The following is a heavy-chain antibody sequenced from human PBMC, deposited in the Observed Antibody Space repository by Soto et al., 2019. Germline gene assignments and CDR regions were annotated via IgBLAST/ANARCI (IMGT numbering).Heavy chain of an antibody. J-gene: IGHJ6*01. D-gene: IGHD1-1*01. Sequence: SEALSLTCTVSGGSISSYYWSWIRQPPGKGLEWIGYIYYSGSTNYNPSLKSRVTISVDTSKNQLSLKLSSVTAADTAVYYCARGAVDDDLSYYYYGMDVWGQGTKVTLSS. V-gene: IGHV4-59*01. CDR2: IYYSGST. CDR1: GGSISSYY. CDR3: ARGAVDDDLSYYYYGMDV.